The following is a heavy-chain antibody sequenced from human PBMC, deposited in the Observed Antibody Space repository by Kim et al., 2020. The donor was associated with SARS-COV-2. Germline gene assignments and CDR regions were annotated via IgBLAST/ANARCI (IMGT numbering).Heavy chain of an antibody. V-gene: IGHV3-30-3*01. D-gene: IGHD3-3*01. CDR1: GFTFSSYA. J-gene: IGHJ6*02. Sequence: GGSLRLSCAASGFTFSSYAMHWVRQAPGKGLEWVAVISYDGSNKYYADSVKGRFTISRDNSKNTLYLQMNSLRAEDTAVYYCTREWYRYYGMDVWGQGTTVTVSS. CDR3: TREWYRYYGMDV. CDR2: ISYDGSNK.